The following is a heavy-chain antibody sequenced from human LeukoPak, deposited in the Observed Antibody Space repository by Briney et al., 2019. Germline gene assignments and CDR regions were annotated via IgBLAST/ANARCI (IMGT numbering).Heavy chain of an antibody. J-gene: IGHJ4*02. Sequence: ASVKVSCKASGGTLSSYAISWVRQAPGQGLEWMGGIIPIFGTANYAQKFQGRVTITADESTSTAYMELSSLRSEDTAVYYCAGAPTYYYDSSGYYLYWGQGTLVTVSS. D-gene: IGHD3-22*01. CDR3: AGAPTYYYDSSGYYLY. CDR1: GGTLSSYA. V-gene: IGHV1-69*01. CDR2: IIPIFGTA.